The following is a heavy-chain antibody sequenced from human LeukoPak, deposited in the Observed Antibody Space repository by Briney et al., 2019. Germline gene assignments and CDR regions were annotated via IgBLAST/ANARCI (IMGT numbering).Heavy chain of an antibody. CDR3: ARDALESYYGSGSYSVY. CDR2: MNPNSGNT. CDR1: GYTFTSYD. V-gene: IGHV1-8*01. J-gene: IGHJ4*02. Sequence: ASVKVSCKASGYTFTSYDINWVRQATGQGLEWMGWMNPNSGNTGYAQKFQGRVTMTRNTSISTAYMELSSLRSDDTAVYYCARDALESYYGSGSYSVYWGQGTLVTVSS. D-gene: IGHD3-10*01.